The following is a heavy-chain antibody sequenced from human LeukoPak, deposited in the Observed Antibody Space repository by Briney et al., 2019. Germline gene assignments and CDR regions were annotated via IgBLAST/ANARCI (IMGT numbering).Heavy chain of an antibody. V-gene: IGHV1-24*01. J-gene: IGHJ3*02. CDR1: GYTLSEFS. CDR3: ATSRGMDTIMVTYNTFDI. Sequence: ASVKVSCKVSGYTLSEFSMHWVRQAPGKGLEWMGNFDPEDGETIYAQKFQGRVTMTEDTSTDTAYMELSNLRSEDTAVYYCATSRGMDTIMVTYNTFDIWGQGTKVTVSS. CDR2: FDPEDGET. D-gene: IGHD5-18*01.